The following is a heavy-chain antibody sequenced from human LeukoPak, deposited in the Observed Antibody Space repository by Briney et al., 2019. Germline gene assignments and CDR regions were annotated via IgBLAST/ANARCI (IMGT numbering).Heavy chain of an antibody. CDR1: GGTFSSYA. J-gene: IGHJ4*02. V-gene: IGHV1-69*05. CDR2: IIPIFGTA. Sequence: SVKVSCKASGGTFSSYAISWVRQAPGQGLEWMGGIIPIFGTANYAQKFQGRVTITTDESTNTAYMELSSLRSEDTAVYYCAIGRSGYYYRFDYWGQGTLVTVSS. CDR3: AIGRSGYYYRFDY. D-gene: IGHD3-22*01.